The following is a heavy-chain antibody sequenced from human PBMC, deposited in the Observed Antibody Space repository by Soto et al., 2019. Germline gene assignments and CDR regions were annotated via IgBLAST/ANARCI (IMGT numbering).Heavy chain of an antibody. CDR1: GGSFSGYY. J-gene: IGHJ3*02. D-gene: IGHD5-12*01. Sequence: QVQLQQWGAGLLKPSETLSLTCAVYGGSFSGYYWSWIRQPPGKGLEWIGEINHRGSTNYNPSLKSRVTISVDTSKNQFSLKLSSVTAADTAVYYCARGGGWIDAFDIWGQGTMVTVSS. CDR2: INHRGST. CDR3: ARGGGWIDAFDI. V-gene: IGHV4-34*01.